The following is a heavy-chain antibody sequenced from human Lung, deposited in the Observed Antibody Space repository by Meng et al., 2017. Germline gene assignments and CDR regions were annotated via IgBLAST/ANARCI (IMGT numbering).Heavy chain of an antibody. J-gene: IGHJ2*01. CDR3: ARDKPPNDV. CDR1: GFTFNTYA. Sequence: QVELVESGGGVVQPGGSLRLSCAASGFTFNTYAMHWVRQAPGKGLGWVSLMSFDGAQIYYSDSVRGRFTISRDNSKNTLYLQMNSLRAEDTAVYYCARDKPPNDVWGRGTLVTVSS. V-gene: IGHV3-30*01. CDR2: MSFDGAQI.